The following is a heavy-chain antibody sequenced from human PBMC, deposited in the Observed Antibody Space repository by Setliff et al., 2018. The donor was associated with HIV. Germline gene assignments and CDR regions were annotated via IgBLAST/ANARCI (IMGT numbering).Heavy chain of an antibody. CDR1: GGSISTSY. D-gene: IGHD1-7*01. CDR2: IYISGTT. V-gene: IGHV4-4*09. Sequence: SETLSLTCTVSGGSISTSYWNWIRQPPGKGLEWIAYIYISGTTYYNPSLKSRVTISVDTSKNQFSLKPSSVTAADTAVYYCARNKYNWNYYYYYGMDVWGQGTTVTVSS. CDR3: ARNKYNWNYYYYYGMDV. J-gene: IGHJ6*02.